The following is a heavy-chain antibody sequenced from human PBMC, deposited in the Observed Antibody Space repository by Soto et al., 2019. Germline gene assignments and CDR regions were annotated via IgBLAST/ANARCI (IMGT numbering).Heavy chain of an antibody. V-gene: IGHV3-23*01. CDR2: ISANGQGI. Sequence: XGSLRLSGTASGFTFTYYAFSWVRQAPGKGLEWVSAISANGQGIYYADSVRGRFTISRDNSKNTVFLHMDSLRAEDTAVYYCAKDRDYPRDQFHYWGQGTLVTVSS. CDR3: AKDRDYPRDQFHY. J-gene: IGHJ4*02. D-gene: IGHD2-2*01. CDR1: GFTFTYYA.